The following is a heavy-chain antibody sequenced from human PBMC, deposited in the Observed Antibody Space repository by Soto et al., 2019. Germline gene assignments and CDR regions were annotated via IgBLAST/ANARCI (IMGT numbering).Heavy chain of an antibody. V-gene: IGHV3-23*01. Sequence: PGGSLRLSCGASGFTVSSYAMSWVRHAPGEGLDWVSVISGSGGITYSADSVKGRFTISRDNSKNILYLQMNSLRAEDTAVYYCAKGITDTGGYYYYSMDVWGQGTAVTVSS. CDR1: GFTVSSYA. J-gene: IGHJ6*02. CDR2: ISGSGGIT. D-gene: IGHD3-16*01. CDR3: AKGITDTGGYYYYSMDV.